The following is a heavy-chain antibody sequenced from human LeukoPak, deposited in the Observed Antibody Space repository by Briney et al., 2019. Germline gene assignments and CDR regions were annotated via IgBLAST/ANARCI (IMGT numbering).Heavy chain of an antibody. CDR3: VKGSGSGWYGY. V-gene: IGHV3-64D*06. CDR1: GFTFSTYS. Sequence: PGGSLRLSCSVSGFTFSTYSMHWVRQAPGKGLEYVSAISSNGGSTYYSDSVKGRFTISRDNSKNTLYLQMSSLRAEDTAVYYCVKGSGSGWYGYWGQGTLVTVSS. CDR2: ISSNGGST. J-gene: IGHJ4*02. D-gene: IGHD6-19*01.